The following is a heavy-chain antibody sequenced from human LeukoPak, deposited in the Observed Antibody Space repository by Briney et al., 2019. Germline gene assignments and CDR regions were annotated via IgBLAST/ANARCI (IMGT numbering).Heavy chain of an antibody. J-gene: IGHJ6*03. V-gene: IGHV3-30-3*01. Sequence: GGSLRLSCAASGLTFSTYAMHWVRQAPGKGLEWVAVISYDGSNKYYADSVKGRFTISRDNSKNTLYLQMNSLRAEDTAVYYCARDPGDFWSGPYYYMDVWGKGTTVTVSS. CDR1: GLTFSTYA. D-gene: IGHD3-3*01. CDR3: ARDPGDFWSGPYYYMDV. CDR2: ISYDGSNK.